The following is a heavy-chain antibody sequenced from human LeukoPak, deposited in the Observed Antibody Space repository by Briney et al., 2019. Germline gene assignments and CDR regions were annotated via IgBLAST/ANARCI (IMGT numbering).Heavy chain of an antibody. CDR1: GYTFTNYG. CDR3: ARDRIYDFWSGYYGFDY. D-gene: IGHD3-3*01. Sequence: ASVMVSCKASGYTFTNYGITWVRQAPGQGLEWMGWISAYNGNTNYAQKLQGRVTMTTDTSTSTAYMELRSLRSDDTAVYYCARDRIYDFWSGYYGFDYWGQGTLVTVSS. V-gene: IGHV1-18*01. CDR2: ISAYNGNT. J-gene: IGHJ4*02.